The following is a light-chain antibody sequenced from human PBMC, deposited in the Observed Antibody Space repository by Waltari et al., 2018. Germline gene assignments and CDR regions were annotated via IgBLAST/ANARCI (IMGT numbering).Light chain of an antibody. CDR2: GSS. V-gene: IGKV3-20*01. CDR1: QSVGRS. Sequence: EIVLTQSPGPLSLSPGDGATLSCRTSQSVGRSLAWYQQQRGQAPSLLIYGSSSRATGIPDRFSGSGSGTDFSLTISRLEPEDFAVYYCQHYVTLPVTFGQGTKVEIK. J-gene: IGKJ1*01. CDR3: QHYVTLPVT.